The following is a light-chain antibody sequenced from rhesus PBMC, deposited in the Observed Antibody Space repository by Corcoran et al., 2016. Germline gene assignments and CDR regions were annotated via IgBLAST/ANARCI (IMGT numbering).Light chain of an antibody. CDR3: LQHNSSPYS. J-gene: IGKJ2*01. V-gene: IGKV1-28*02. Sequence: GDTVTITCRASQGISSYLNWFQQKPGKAPKLLIYAASSLESGVPSRFSGNGSGTEFTLTISSLQPEDFASYYCLQHNSSPYSFGQGTKVEFK. CDR1: QGISSY. CDR2: AAS.